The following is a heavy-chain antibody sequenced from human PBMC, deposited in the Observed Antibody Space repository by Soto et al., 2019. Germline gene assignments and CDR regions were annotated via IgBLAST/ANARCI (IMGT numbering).Heavy chain of an antibody. D-gene: IGHD6-13*01. CDR3: AREGSRDSSSWYTF. Sequence: ASVKVSCKASGGTFSSYAISWVRQTPGQGLEWMGGIIPIFGTANYAQKFQGRVTITADESTSTAYMELSSLRSEDTAVYYCAREGSRDSSSWYTFWGQGTLVTVSS. V-gene: IGHV1-69*13. CDR1: GGTFSSYA. CDR2: IIPIFGTA. J-gene: IGHJ4*02.